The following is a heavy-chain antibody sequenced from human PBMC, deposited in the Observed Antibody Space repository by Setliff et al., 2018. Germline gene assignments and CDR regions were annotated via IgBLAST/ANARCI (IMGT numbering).Heavy chain of an antibody. CDR1: NYSISSGYY. CDR2: IYYGGGT. J-gene: IGHJ2*01. D-gene: IGHD4-17*01. CDR3: ARHRRPDYGDFISWYFDL. Sequence: PSETLSLTCDVSNYSISSGYYWGWVRQPPGKGLEWIATIYYGGGTYYNPSLKSRVTISLDMSKNQFSLRLNSVTAADTAVYFCARHRRPDYGDFISWYFDLWGRGTRVTVSS. V-gene: IGHV4-38-2*01.